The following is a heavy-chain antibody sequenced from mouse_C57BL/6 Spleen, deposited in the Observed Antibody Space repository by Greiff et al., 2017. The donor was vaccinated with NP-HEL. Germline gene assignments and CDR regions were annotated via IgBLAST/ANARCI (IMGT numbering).Heavy chain of an antibody. CDR2: IWRGGST. J-gene: IGHJ4*01. D-gene: IGHD1-1*01. Sequence: QVHVKQSGPGLVQPSQSLSITCTVSGFSLTSYGVHWVRQSPGKGLEWLGVIWRGGSTDYNAAFMSRLSITKDNSKSQVFFKMNSLQADDTAIYYCAKRGGTTVVATRNYAMDYWGQGTSVTVSS. V-gene: IGHV2-5*01. CDR3: AKRGGTTVVATRNYAMDY. CDR1: GFSLTSYG.